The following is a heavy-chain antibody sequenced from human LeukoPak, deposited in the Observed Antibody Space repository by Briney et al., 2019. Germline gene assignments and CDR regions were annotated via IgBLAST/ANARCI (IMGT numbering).Heavy chain of an antibody. CDR3: AELGITMIGGV. V-gene: IGHV3-23*01. J-gene: IGHJ6*04. CDR1: GFTFSSYA. D-gene: IGHD3-10*02. Sequence: GGSLRLSCAASGFTFSSYAMTWVRQAPGKGLEWVSSISSSGGSTYYADSVRGRFTISRDNSKNTLYLQMNSLRAEDTAVYYCAELGITMIGGVWGKGTTVTISS. CDR2: ISSSGGST.